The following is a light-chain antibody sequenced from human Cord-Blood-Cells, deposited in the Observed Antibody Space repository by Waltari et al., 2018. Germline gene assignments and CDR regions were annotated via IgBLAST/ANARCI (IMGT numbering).Light chain of an antibody. CDR3: QQSYSTPLT. CDR2: AAS. J-gene: IGKJ4*01. Sequence: DIQMTLSPSSLSASVSDRVTITCRASQSISSYLNWYQQKPGKAPKLLIYAASSLQSGVPSRFSGSGSGTDFTLTISSLQPEDFATYYCQQSYSTPLTFGGGTKVEIK. CDR1: QSISSY. V-gene: IGKV1-39*01.